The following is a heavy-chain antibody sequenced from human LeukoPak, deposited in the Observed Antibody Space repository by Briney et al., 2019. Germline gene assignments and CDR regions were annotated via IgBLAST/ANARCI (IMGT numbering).Heavy chain of an antibody. V-gene: IGHV3-30-3*01. Sequence: PGGSLRLSCAASGFTFSSYAMHWVRQAPGKGLEWAAVISYDGSNKYYADSVKGRFTISRDNSKNTLYLQMNSLRAEDTAVYYCAKDTSHWLVSPVDYWGQGTLVTVSS. CDR2: ISYDGSNK. CDR3: AKDTSHWLVSPVDY. D-gene: IGHD6-19*01. J-gene: IGHJ4*02. CDR1: GFTFSSYA.